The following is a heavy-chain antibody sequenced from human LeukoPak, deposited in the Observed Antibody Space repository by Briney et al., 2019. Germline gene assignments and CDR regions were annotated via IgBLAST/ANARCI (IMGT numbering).Heavy chain of an antibody. CDR1: GVSFSGYY. CDR3: ARGDYYGSVHPYYYYGMDV. J-gene: IGHJ6*02. CDR2: INHSGST. D-gene: IGHD3-10*01. Sequence: SETLSLTCAVYGVSFSGYYWSWIRQPPGKGLEWIGEINHSGSTNYNPSLKSRVTISVDTSKNQFSLKLSSVTAADTAVYYCARGDYYGSVHPYYYYGMDVWGQGTTVTVSS. V-gene: IGHV4-34*01.